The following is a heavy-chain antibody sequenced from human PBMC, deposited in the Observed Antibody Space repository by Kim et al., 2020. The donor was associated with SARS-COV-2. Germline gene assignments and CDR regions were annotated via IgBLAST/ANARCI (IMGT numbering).Heavy chain of an antibody. Sequence: SVKVSCKASGGTFSSYAISWVRQAPGQGLEWMGRIIPILGIANYAQKFQGRVTITADKSTSTAYMELSSLRSEDTAVYYCARACSGGSCYYFDYWGQGTLVTVSS. V-gene: IGHV1-69*04. CDR1: GGTFSSYA. CDR2: IIPILGIA. D-gene: IGHD2-15*01. CDR3: ARACSGGSCYYFDY. J-gene: IGHJ4*02.